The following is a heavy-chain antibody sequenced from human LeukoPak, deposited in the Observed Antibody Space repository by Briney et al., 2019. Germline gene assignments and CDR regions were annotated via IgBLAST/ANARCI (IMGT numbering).Heavy chain of an antibody. CDR2: ISPSGDIT. J-gene: IGHJ4*02. Sequence: GGSLRLSCAASGFTFSNHGMNWVRQAPGKGLEWVSGISPSGDITYYADSVKGRFTVSRDNFKNTLYLQMNSLRADDTAVYYCARRAGAYSHPYDYWGQGTLVTVSS. V-gene: IGHV3-23*01. CDR1: GFTFSNHG. CDR3: ARRAGAYSHPYDY. D-gene: IGHD4/OR15-4a*01.